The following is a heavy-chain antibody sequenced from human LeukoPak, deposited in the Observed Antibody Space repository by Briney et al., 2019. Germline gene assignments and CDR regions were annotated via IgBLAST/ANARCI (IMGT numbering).Heavy chain of an antibody. J-gene: IGHJ3*02. CDR3: AAYCSGGSCYSGAFDI. Sequence: EASVKVSCKASGGTFSSYAISWVRQAPGQGLEWMGRIIPILGIANYAQKFQGRVTITADKSTSTAYMELSSLRSEDTAVYYCAAYCSGGSCYSGAFDIWGQGTMVTVSS. CDR2: IIPILGIA. V-gene: IGHV1-69*04. D-gene: IGHD2-15*01. CDR1: GGTFSSYA.